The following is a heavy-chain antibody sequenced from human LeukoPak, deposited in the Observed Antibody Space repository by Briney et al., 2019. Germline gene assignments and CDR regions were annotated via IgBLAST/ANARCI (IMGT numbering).Heavy chain of an antibody. CDR3: ARASGSYWNFDY. Sequence: GGSLRLSCAASRFTSSNYAMSWVRQAPGKGLEGVSAISGSSGSAYYADSVKGRFTISRDNSKNTLYLQMNSLRAEDTAVYYCARASGSYWNFDYWGQGTLVTVSS. CDR1: RFTSSNYA. CDR2: ISGSSGSA. D-gene: IGHD3-10*01. J-gene: IGHJ4*02. V-gene: IGHV3-23*01.